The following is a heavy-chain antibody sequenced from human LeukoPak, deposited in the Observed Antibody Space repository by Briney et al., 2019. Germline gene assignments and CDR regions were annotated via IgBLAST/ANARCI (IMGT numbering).Heavy chain of an antibody. CDR1: GFTFSGSA. D-gene: IGHD3-22*01. V-gene: IGHV3-73*01. CDR2: IRSKANSYAT. J-gene: IGHJ4*02. CDR3: TRLTYYYDSSGYWDYFDY. Sequence: GGSLRLSCAASGFTFSGSAMHWVRQASGKGLEWVGRIRSKANSYATAYAASVKGRFTISRDDSKNTAYLQMNSLKTEDTAVYYCTRLTYYYDSSGYWDYFDYWGQGTLVTVSS.